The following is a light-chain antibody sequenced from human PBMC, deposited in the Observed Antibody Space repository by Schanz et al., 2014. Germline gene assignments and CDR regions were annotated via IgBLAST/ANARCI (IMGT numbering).Light chain of an antibody. CDR3: CSYAGSTTYWL. CDR2: DVS. CDR1: SSDVGTYNY. V-gene: IGLV2-23*02. J-gene: IGLJ3*02. Sequence: QSALTQPASVSGSPGQSITISCTGTSSDVGTYNYVSWYQQHPGKAPKLMIYDVSKRPSGVPDRFSGSKSGNTASLTISGLQAEDEADYYCCSYAGSTTYWLFGGGTKLTVL.